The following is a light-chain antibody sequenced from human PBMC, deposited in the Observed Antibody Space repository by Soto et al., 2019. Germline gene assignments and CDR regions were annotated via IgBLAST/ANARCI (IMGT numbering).Light chain of an antibody. CDR2: GNS. CDR3: QSYDSSLREV. CDR1: SSNIGAGYD. J-gene: IGLJ2*01. Sequence: QSVLTQPPSVSGAPGQRVTISCTGSSSNIGAGYDVHWYQQLPGTAPKLLIHGNSNRPSGVPDRFSGSKSGTSASLAITGLQAEDEADYYCQSYDSSLREVFGGGTKLTVL. V-gene: IGLV1-40*01.